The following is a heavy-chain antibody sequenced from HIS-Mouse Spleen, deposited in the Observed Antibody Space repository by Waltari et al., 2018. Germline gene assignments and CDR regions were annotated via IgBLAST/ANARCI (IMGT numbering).Heavy chain of an antibody. CDR3: ARHLRLGIRANYLDY. CDR1: GGSISSGGYY. J-gene: IGHJ4*02. Sequence: QVQLQESGPGLVKPSQTLSLTCTFSGGSISSGGYYWIWIRPPPGRGRGWIGYIYYSGGTYDNRALKSRVTISVDTAKNQFSLKLSSVTDADTAVYYCARHLRLGIRANYLDYWGQGTLVTVSS. V-gene: IGHV4-31*03. CDR2: IYYSGGT. D-gene: IGHD3-16*01.